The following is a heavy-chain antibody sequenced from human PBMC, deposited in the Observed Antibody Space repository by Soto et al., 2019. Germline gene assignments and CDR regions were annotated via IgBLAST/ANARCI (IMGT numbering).Heavy chain of an antibody. J-gene: IGHJ5*02. CDR1: GDSVSSNSAA. V-gene: IGHV6-1*01. Sequence: SQTLSLSCAISGDSVSSNSAAWNWIRQSPSRGLEWLGRTYYRSKWYNDYAVSVKSRISINADTSKNQVSLQLNAVTPDDTAVYYCARDDGPRTTRRFDAWGQGILVTSPQ. CDR2: TYYRSKWYN. D-gene: IGHD1-1*01. CDR3: ARDDGPRTTRRFDA.